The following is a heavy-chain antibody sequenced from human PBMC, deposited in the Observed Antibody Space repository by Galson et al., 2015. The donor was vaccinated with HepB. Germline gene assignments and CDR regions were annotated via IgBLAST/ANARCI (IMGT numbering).Heavy chain of an antibody. Sequence: SLRLSCAASGFTFSSYSMNWVRQAPGKGLEWVSSISSSSSYIYYVDSVKGRFTISRDNAKNSLYLQMNSLRAEDTAVYYCARDLSPSRWLLAPVPLDWGQGTLVTVSS. V-gene: IGHV3-21*01. D-gene: IGHD2-21*02. CDR3: ARDLSPSRWLLAPVPLD. CDR1: GFTFSSYS. CDR2: ISSSSSYI. J-gene: IGHJ4*02.